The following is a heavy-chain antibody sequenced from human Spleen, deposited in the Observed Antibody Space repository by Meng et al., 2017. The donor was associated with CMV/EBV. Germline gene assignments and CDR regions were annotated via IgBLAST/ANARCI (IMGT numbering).Heavy chain of an antibody. CDR2: ISAYNGNT. Sequence: GGSLRLSCAASGFTFSSYWMSWVRQAPGKGLEWVGWISAYNGNTNYAQKLQGRVTMTTDTSTSTAYMELRSLRSDDTAVYYCARAYCSSTSCYNDYYYGMDVWGQGTTVTVSS. J-gene: IGHJ6*02. V-gene: IGHV1-18*04. D-gene: IGHD2-2*02. CDR1: GFTFSSYW. CDR3: ARAYCSSTSCYNDYYYGMDV.